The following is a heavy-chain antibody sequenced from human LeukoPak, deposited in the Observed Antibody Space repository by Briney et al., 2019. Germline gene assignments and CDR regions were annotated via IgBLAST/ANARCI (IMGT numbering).Heavy chain of an antibody. V-gene: IGHV3-30*02. D-gene: IGHD6-19*01. J-gene: IGHJ4*02. CDR1: GFTFSSYG. Sequence: PGGSLRLSCAASGFTFSSYGMHWVRQAPGKGLEWVAFIRYDGSNKYYADSVKGRFTISRDNSKNTLYLQMNSLRAEDTSVYYCARDLGGIAVGGHDYWGQGTLVTVSS. CDR2: IRYDGSNK. CDR3: ARDLGGIAVGGHDY.